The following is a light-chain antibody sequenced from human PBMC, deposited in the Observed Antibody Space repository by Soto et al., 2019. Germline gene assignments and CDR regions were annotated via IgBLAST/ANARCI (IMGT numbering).Light chain of an antibody. J-gene: IGLJ3*02. CDR1: NSDVGLYDY. V-gene: IGLV2-14*01. Sequence: QSVLTQPASVSGSPGQSITISCTGSNSDVGLYDYVSWYQQHPGKAPKLIIYEVSNRPSGVSNRFSASKSANTASLTISGLQADDEADYYCSSYAGSTTLLFGGGTKLTVL. CDR2: EVS. CDR3: SSYAGSTTLL.